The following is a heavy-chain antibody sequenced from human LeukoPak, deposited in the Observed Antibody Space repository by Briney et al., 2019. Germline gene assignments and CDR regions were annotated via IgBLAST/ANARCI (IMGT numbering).Heavy chain of an antibody. CDR3: ARVRRRSNPPFDI. CDR1: GGSISSGSYY. Sequence: SETLSLTCTVSGGSISSGSYYWSWIRQPAGKGLERIGRIYTSGSTNYNPSLKSRVTISVDTSKNQFSLKLSSVTAADTAVYYCARVRRRSNPPFDIWGQGTMVTVSS. CDR2: IYTSGST. J-gene: IGHJ3*02. V-gene: IGHV4-61*02.